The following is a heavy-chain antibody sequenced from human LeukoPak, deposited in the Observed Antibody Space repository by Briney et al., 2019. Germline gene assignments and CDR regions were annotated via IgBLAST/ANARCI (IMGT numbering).Heavy chain of an antibody. V-gene: IGHV4-59*01. CDR3: ARVQYIGTYYFDY. J-gene: IGHJ4*02. D-gene: IGHD4-11*01. CDR1: GGSISSYY. Sequence: SETLSLTCTVSGGSISSYYWSWIRQPPGKGLEWIGYIYYSGSTNYNSSLKSRVTILVDMSKNQFFLKMRSVTAEDTAVYYCARVQYIGTYYFDYWGQGTLVTVSS. CDR2: IYYSGST.